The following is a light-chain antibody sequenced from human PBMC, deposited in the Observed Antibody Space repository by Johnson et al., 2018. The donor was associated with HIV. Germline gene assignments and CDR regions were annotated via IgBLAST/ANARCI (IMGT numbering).Light chain of an antibody. V-gene: IGLV1-51*02. CDR1: SSNIGNNF. CDR3: GTWDSSLSAYV. J-gene: IGLJ1*01. CDR2: ENN. Sequence: QAVLTQPPSVSAAPGQKVTISCSGSSSNIGNNFVSWYQHLPGTAPKLLIYENNKRPSGIPDRFSGSQSGTSATLGITGLQTGDEADYYCGTWDSSLSAYVFGPVTKVTVL.